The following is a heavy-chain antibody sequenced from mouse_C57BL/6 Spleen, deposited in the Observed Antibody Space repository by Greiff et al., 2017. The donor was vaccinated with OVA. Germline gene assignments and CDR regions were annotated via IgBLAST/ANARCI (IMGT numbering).Heavy chain of an antibody. Sequence: QLQPGASVKISCKASGYAFSSSWMNWVKQRPGKGLEWIGRIYPGDGDTNYNGKFKGKATLTADKSSSTAYMQLSSLTSEDSAVYFCANWDDDYWGQGTTLTVSS. CDR1: GYAFSSSW. V-gene: IGHV1-82*01. CDR3: ANWDDDY. J-gene: IGHJ2*01. D-gene: IGHD4-1*01. CDR2: IYPGDGDT.